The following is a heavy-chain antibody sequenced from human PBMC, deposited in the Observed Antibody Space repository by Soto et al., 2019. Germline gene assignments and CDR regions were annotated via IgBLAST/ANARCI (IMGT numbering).Heavy chain of an antibody. CDR3: ARDLGYCSSTSCYGEDYYYYGMDV. J-gene: IGHJ6*02. V-gene: IGHV3-33*01. CDR2: IWYDGSNK. D-gene: IGHD2-2*01. Sequence: GGSLRLSCAASGFTFSSYGMHWVRQAPGKGLEWVAVIWYDGSNKYYADSVKGRFTISRDNSKNTLYLQMNSLRAEDTAVYYCARDLGYCSSTSCYGEDYYYYGMDVWGQGTTVTVSS. CDR1: GFTFSSYG.